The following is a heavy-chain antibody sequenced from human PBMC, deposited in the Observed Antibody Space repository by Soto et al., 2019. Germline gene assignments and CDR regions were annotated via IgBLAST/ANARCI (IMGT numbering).Heavy chain of an antibody. Sequence: EVQLLESGGGLVQPGGSLRLSCAASGFTFSSYAMSWVRQAPGKGLEWVSAISGSGGSTYYADSVKGRFTISRDNSKNALYMQRNSLRAEDTAVYYWAKGGYCSGGSFSPGGGDAFDIWGQGTMVTVSS. D-gene: IGHD2-15*01. V-gene: IGHV3-23*01. CDR1: GFTFSSYA. J-gene: IGHJ3*02. CDR2: ISGSGGST. CDR3: AKGGYCSGGSFSPGGGDAFDI.